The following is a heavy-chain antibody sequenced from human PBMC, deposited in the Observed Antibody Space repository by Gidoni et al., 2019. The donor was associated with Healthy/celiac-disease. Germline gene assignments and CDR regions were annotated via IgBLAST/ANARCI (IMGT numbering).Heavy chain of an antibody. Sequence: EVQLVESGGGLVQPGGSLSLSCAASGFTFSSYWMSWVRQAPGKGLEWVANIKQDGSEKYYVDSVKGRFTISRDNAKNSLYLQMNSLRAEDTAVYYCARSPRSNWNYRYAFDIWGQGTMVTVSS. J-gene: IGHJ3*02. V-gene: IGHV3-7*01. CDR1: GFTFSSYW. CDR3: ARSPRSNWNYRYAFDI. CDR2: IKQDGSEK. D-gene: IGHD1-7*01.